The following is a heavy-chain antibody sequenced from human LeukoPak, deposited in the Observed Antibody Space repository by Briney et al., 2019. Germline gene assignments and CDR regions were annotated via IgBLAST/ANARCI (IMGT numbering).Heavy chain of an antibody. Sequence: SETLSLTCTVSGGSISSSSYYWGWIRQPPGKGLEWIGSNYYSGSTYYNPSLKSRVTISVDTSKNQFSLKLSSVTAADTAVYYCARRKNLVGATDYWGQGTLVTVSS. V-gene: IGHV4-39*01. CDR3: ARRKNLVGATDY. CDR2: NYYSGST. J-gene: IGHJ4*02. CDR1: GGSISSSSYY. D-gene: IGHD1-26*01.